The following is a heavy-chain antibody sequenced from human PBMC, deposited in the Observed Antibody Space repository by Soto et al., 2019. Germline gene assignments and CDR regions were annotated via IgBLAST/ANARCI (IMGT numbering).Heavy chain of an antibody. CDR1: DDSLSTYY. V-gene: IGHV4-4*07. J-gene: IGHJ5*02. D-gene: IGHD2-21*01. CDR2: IYASGST. Sequence: QVHLQEPGPRLVRPSETLSLTCNVSDDSLSTYYWSWIRQPAGKGLEWIGRIYASGSTNYNPSLKGRVSMSVDTSKKQFSLRMISVTAADTAMYYCALSAIPRGGWFRPWGQGVLVTVSS. CDR3: ALSAIPRGGWFRP.